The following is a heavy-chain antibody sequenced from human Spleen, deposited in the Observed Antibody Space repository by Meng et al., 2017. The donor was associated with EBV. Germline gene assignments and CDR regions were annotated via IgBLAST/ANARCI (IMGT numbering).Heavy chain of an antibody. V-gene: IGHV1-69*01. Sequence: QFQLVQSGAEGKKPGSSVRVSCKTSGGTFNTYALNWVRQAPGQGLEWMGGIIPFFGSPHYAQKFQGRLTITADESTSTVYMELNSLKSDDTAVYYCARAPKRLLEWRLSVWGQGTLVTVSS. J-gene: IGHJ4*02. CDR3: ARAPKRLLEWRLSV. CDR2: IIPFFGSP. CDR1: GGTFNTYA. D-gene: IGHD3-3*01.